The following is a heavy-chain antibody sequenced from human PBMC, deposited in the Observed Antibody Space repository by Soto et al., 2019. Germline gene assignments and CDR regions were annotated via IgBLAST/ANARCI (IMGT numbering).Heavy chain of an antibody. V-gene: IGHV4-39*01. Sequence: QLQLQESGPGLVEPSETLSLTCTVSGGCIRGSDYYWAWIRQPPGKGLEWLGTIYYTGTTYYNPSLKSRVSLSVDTSKNQFSLNLHSVSAADTAVYLCADMRGQWLPRDWGQGTLVTVSS. CDR2: IYYTGTT. CDR3: ADMRGQWLPRD. CDR1: GGCIRGSDYY. J-gene: IGHJ4*02. D-gene: IGHD6-19*01.